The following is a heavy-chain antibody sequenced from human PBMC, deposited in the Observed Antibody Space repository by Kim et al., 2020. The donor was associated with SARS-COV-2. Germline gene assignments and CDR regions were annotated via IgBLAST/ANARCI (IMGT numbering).Heavy chain of an antibody. Sequence: GGSLRLSCAASGLTFNNYGMHWVRQPPGKGLEWVALISYDEAKEYDADSVKGRFTISRDNFKNTVYLQMNSLREEDTALYYCAREGSSGSFPDFWGQGTLVTVSS. V-gene: IGHV3-30*03. CDR3: AREGSSGSFPDF. D-gene: IGHD3-10*01. CDR1: GLTFNNYG. CDR2: ISYDEAKE. J-gene: IGHJ4*02.